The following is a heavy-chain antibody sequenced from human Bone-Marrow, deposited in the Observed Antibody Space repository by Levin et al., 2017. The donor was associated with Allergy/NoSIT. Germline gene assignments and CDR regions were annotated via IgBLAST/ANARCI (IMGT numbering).Heavy chain of an antibody. Sequence: SETLSLTCAVYGGSFSGYYWSWIRQPPGKGLEWIGEINHSGSTNYNPSLKSRVTISVDTSKNQFSLKLSSVTAADTAVYYWARGLLHHSSGWYSGWRVCWFDPWGQGTLVTVSS. J-gene: IGHJ5*02. CDR2: INHSGST. CDR3: ARGLLHHSSGWYSGWRVCWFDP. D-gene: IGHD6-19*01. CDR1: GGSFSGYY. V-gene: IGHV4-34*01.